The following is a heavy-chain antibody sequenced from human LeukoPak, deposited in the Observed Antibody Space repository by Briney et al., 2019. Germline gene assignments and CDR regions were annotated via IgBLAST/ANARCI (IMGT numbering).Heavy chain of an antibody. CDR2: IYHSGST. CDR3: ARGGGYDSFDY. J-gene: IGHJ4*02. D-gene: IGHD5-12*01. CDR1: GGSISSSNW. Sequence: SETLSLTCAVSGGSISSSNWWSWVRQPPGKGLEWIGEIYHSGSTNYNPSLESRVTISVDKSKNQFSLSLSSVTAADTAVYYCARGGGYDSFDYWGQGTLVTVSS. V-gene: IGHV4-4*02.